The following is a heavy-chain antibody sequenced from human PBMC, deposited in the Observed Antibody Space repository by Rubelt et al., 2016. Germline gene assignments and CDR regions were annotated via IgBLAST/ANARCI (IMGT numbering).Heavy chain of an antibody. J-gene: IGHJ3*02. Sequence: QLRLQESGPGLVKPSETLSLTCTVSGGSISSTNYYWGWIRQPPGKGLEWIGSIYYSGTTYYDPSLQSRVTISVDTSRNQFPRMLNCGTAADTAVYYCAGINDYDVFDIWGQGTMVTVSS. V-gene: IGHV4-39*01. D-gene: IGHD5-12*01. CDR1: GGSISSTNYY. CDR3: AGINDYDVFDI. CDR2: IYYSGTT.